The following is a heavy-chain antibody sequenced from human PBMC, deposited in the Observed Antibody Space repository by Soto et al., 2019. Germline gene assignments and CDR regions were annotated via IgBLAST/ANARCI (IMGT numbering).Heavy chain of an antibody. Sequence: GGSLRLSCAASGFIFSTYNMNWVRQAPGKGLEWVSDISGSGSTSYYADSVKGRFTISRDNDKNSLYLQMNRLRAEDTAVYYCAKAQSVVVETAFGLDPFDLWGQGTMVTVSS. CDR3: AKAQSVVVETAFGLDPFDL. J-gene: IGHJ3*01. D-gene: IGHD2-21*02. CDR2: ISGSGSTS. V-gene: IGHV3-48*01. CDR1: GFIFSTYN.